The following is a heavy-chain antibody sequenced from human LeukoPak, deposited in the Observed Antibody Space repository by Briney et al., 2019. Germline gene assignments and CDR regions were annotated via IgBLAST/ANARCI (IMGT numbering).Heavy chain of an antibody. CDR3: ARDRAMADN. CDR2: INTGNGNT. V-gene: IGHV1-3*04. CDR1: GYIFTSYP. Sequence: ASVKVSCKASGYIFTSYPIHWVRQAPGQRLEWMGWINTGNGNTKYSQKFEGRVTVTRDTSATAAYMELSSLRPEDTAVYYCARDRAMADNWGQGTLVTVSS. D-gene: IGHD5-18*01. J-gene: IGHJ4*02.